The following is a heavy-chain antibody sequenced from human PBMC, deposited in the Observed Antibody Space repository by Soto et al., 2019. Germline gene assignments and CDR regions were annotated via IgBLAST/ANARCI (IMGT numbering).Heavy chain of an antibody. J-gene: IGHJ6*02. Sequence: QVQLVQSGAEVKKPGSSVKVSCKASGGTFSSYAISWVRQAPGQGLEWMGGIIPIFGTANYAQKFQGRVTITADESTSTAYMELSSLRSEDTAVYYCARVWEQWLQRYYYYGMDVWGQGTTVTVSS. CDR3: ARVWEQWLQRYYYYGMDV. CDR2: IIPIFGTA. D-gene: IGHD6-19*01. CDR1: GGTFSSYA. V-gene: IGHV1-69*12.